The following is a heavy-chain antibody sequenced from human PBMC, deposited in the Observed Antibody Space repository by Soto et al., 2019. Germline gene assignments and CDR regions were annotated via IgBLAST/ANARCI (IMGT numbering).Heavy chain of an antibody. D-gene: IGHD4-17*01. CDR2: IIPILGIA. V-gene: IGHV1-69*08. J-gene: IGHJ5*02. CDR1: GGTFSSYT. Sequence: QVQLVQSGAEVKKPGSSVKVSCKASGGTFSSYTISWVRQAPGQGLEWMGRIIPILGIANYAQTFQGRVTITADKSTSTAYMEVSSLRSEDTAVYYCEREATTVVTSGGWFDPWGQGPLVTVSS. CDR3: EREATTVVTSGGWFDP.